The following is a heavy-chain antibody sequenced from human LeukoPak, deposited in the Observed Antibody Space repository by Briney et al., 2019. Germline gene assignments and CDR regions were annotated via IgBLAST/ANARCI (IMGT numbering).Heavy chain of an antibody. CDR1: GFTFSNYA. CDR3: AKDTVL. CDR2: VSGGGSST. J-gene: IGHJ4*02. D-gene: IGHD4-17*01. Sequence: GGSLRLSCVASGFTFSNYAMNWVRQAPGKGLEWVSGVSGGGSSTYYADSVKGRFTISRDNSKNTLYLQMNSLRAEDTAVYYCAKDTVLWGQGTLVTVSS. V-gene: IGHV3-23*01.